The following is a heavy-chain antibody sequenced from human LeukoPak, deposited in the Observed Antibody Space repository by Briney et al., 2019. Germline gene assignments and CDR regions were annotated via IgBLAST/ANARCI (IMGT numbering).Heavy chain of an antibody. D-gene: IGHD3-3*01. CDR2: IKQDGSEK. CDR1: GFTFTSYW. CDR3: ARDQGSYGFWSGYYYY. J-gene: IGHJ4*02. V-gene: IGHV3-7*01. Sequence: GGSLRLSCAASGFTFTSYWMSWVRQAPGKGLEWVANIKQDGSEKYYVDTVKGRFTISRDNAESSLYLQMNSLRAEDTAVYYCARDQGSYGFWSGYYYYWGQGTLVTVSS.